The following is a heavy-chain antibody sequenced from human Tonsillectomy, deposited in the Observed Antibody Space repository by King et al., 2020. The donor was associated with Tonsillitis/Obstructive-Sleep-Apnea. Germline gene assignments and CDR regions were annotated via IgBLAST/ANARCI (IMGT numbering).Heavy chain of an antibody. J-gene: IGHJ5*02. D-gene: IGHD3-10*01. CDR3: ARTLLWFRELLCWFDP. V-gene: IGHV4-39*01. CDR2: IYYSGST. CDR1: GGSISSSSYY. Sequence: QLQESGPGLVKPSETLSLTCTVSGGSISSSSYYWGWIRQPPGKGLEWIGSIYYSGSTYYHPSLKGRVTISVDTSKNQFSLKLGSVTAADTAVYYWARTLLWFRELLCWFDPWGQGTLVTVSS.